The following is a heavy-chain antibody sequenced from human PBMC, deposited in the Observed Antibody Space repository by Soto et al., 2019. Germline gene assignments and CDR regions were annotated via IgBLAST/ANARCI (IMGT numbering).Heavy chain of an antibody. Sequence: SETLSLTCTVSGCSISSHYWSWIRQPPGQGLEWIGYVYYSGSTNYNPSLKSRVTISVDTSKNQFSLKLSSVTAADTAVYYCARDLRLRFLEEGAFDIWGQGTMVTVSS. CDR3: ARDLRLRFLEEGAFDI. CDR2: VYYSGST. V-gene: IGHV4-59*11. D-gene: IGHD3-3*01. J-gene: IGHJ3*02. CDR1: GCSISSHY.